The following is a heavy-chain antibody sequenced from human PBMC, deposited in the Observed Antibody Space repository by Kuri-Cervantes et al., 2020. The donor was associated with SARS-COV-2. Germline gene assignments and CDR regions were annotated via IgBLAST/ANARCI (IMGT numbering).Heavy chain of an antibody. D-gene: IGHD3-3*01. CDR3: ARADPLFAVWFDP. CDR2: ISYDGSNK. Sequence: GGSLRLSCAASGFTFSSYAMHWVRQAPGKGLEWVAVISYDGSNKYYADSVKGRFTISRDNSKNTLYLQMNSLRAEDTAVYYCARADPLFAVWFDPWGQGTLVTVSS. CDR1: GFTFSSYA. V-gene: IGHV3-30-3*01. J-gene: IGHJ5*02.